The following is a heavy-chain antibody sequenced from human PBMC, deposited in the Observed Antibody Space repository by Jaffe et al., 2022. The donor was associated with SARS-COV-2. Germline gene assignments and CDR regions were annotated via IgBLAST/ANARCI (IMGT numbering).Heavy chain of an antibody. D-gene: IGHD6-13*01. Sequence: QAQLQESGPGLVKPSETLSLTCTVSGDSITDHYWSWFRQPPGRGLEWIAFMYYSGTTNYNPSLRSRVTTSIDTSKSQFSLKLSSATAADTAVYYCAKGSWKLDYWGQGILVTVSS. CDR3: AKGSWKLDY. CDR1: GDSITDHY. CDR2: MYYSGTT. V-gene: IGHV4-59*11. J-gene: IGHJ4*02.